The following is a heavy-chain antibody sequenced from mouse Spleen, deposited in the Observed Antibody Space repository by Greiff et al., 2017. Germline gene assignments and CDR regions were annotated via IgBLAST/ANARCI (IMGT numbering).Heavy chain of an antibody. CDR2: ISYDGSN. CDR3: VDFYYYGSQRGDYAMDY. V-gene: IGHV3-6*01. J-gene: IGHJ4*01. Sequence: EVQLQQSGPGLVKPSQSLSLTCSVTGYSITSGYYWNWIRQFPGNKLEWMGYISYDGSNNYNPSLKNRISITRDTSKNQFFLKLNSVTTEDTATYYCVDFYYYGSQRGDYAMDYWGQGTSVTVSS. CDR1: GYSITSGYY. D-gene: IGHD1-1*01.